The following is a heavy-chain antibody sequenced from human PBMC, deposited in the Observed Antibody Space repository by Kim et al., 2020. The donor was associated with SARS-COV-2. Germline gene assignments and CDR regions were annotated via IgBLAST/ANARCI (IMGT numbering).Heavy chain of an antibody. CDR3: ARGREGYISSWYLDY. J-gene: IGHJ4*02. Sequence: NPPLRSRVTISVDTSKNQFSLKLSSVTAADTAVYYCARGREGYISSWYLDYWGQGTLVTVSS. V-gene: IGHV4-59*09. D-gene: IGHD6-13*01.